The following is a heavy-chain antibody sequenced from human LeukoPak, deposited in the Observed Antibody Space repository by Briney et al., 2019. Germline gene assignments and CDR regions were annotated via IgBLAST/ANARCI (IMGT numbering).Heavy chain of an antibody. D-gene: IGHD3-10*01. CDR1: GISITTYY. Sequence: KTSETLSLACTVSGISITTYYWSWIRQPPGKGLEWIGLIHYSWSTTYNPSLKSRVTISIDTSKNQFSLKLSSVTAADTAVYYCARGSIYYGSGSYQAHFDYWGQGTLVTVSS. CDR3: ARGSIYYGSGSYQAHFDY. J-gene: IGHJ4*02. CDR2: IHYSWST. V-gene: IGHV4-59*01.